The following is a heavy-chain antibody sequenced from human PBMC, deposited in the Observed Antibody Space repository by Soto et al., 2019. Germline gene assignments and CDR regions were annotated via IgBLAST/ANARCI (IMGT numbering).Heavy chain of an antibody. CDR2: IIPILGIS. J-gene: IGHJ3*02. CDR1: GGTFSSYT. CDR3: AAHDAFDI. Sequence: ASVKVSCKASGGTFSSYTISWVRQAPGQGLEWMGRIIPILGISNYAQKFQGRVTITADKSTSTAYMELSSLRSEDPAVYYCAAHDAFDIWGQGTMVTVSS. V-gene: IGHV1-69*02.